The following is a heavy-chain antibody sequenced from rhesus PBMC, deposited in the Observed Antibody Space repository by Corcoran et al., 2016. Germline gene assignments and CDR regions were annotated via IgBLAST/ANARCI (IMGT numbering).Heavy chain of an antibody. Sequence: QVQLQESGPGLVKPSETLSLPCAVSGGSISDSYYWNWLRQPPGKGLEWIGNNYGNSARNYYNPSLKSRVTMSKDTSKNQFFLKLSSVTAADTAVYYCVGGAFDFWGQGLRVTVSS. D-gene: IGHD3-34*01. V-gene: IGHV4S9*01. CDR2: NYGNSARN. J-gene: IGHJ3*01. CDR1: GGSISDSYY. CDR3: VGGAFDF.